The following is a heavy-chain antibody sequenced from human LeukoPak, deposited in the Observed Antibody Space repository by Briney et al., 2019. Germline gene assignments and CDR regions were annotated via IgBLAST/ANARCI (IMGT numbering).Heavy chain of an antibody. Sequence: GRSLRLSCAASGFTFSSYWMHWVRQAPGQGLVWVSRIDRHGSSTKYADSVEGRFTISRDNAKNTLYMQMNSLRAEDTAVYYCARELPGQYDWFLDLWGRGTLVTVSS. J-gene: IGHJ2*01. CDR2: IDRHGSST. V-gene: IGHV3-74*03. CDR1: GFTFSSYW. D-gene: IGHD2-15*01. CDR3: ARELPGQYDWFLDL.